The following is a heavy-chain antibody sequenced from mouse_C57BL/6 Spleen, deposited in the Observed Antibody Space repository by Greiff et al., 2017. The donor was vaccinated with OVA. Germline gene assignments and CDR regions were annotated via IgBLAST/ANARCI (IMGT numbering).Heavy chain of an antibody. J-gene: IGHJ2*01. CDR1: GFTFTDYT. CDR2: IYPRDGNT. CDR3: ARTGDYDYYFDY. V-gene: IGHV1-78*01. D-gene: IGHD2-4*01. Sequence: VQLQESDAELVKPGASVKISCTASGFTFTDYTIHWVKQRPEQGLEWIGRIYPRDGNTKYNEKFKGKATLTADKSSSTAYMQLNSLTSEDSAVYFCARTGDYDYYFDYWGQGTTLTVSS.